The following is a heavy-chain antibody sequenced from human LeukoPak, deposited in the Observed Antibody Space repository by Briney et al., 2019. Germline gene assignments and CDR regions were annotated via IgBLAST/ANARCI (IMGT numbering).Heavy chain of an antibody. CDR1: GGTFSSYA. V-gene: IGHV1-69*05. J-gene: IGHJ4*02. CDR2: IIPICGTA. D-gene: IGHD3-16*02. CDR3: ARDGARITFGGVIAPDY. Sequence: SVKVSCKASGGTFSSYAISWVRQAPGQGLEWMGRIIPICGTANYAQKFQGRVTITTDESTSTAYMELSGLRSEDTAVYYCARDGARITFGGVIAPDYWGQGTLVTVSS.